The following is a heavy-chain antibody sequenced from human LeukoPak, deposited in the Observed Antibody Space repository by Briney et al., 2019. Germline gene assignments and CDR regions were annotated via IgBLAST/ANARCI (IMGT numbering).Heavy chain of an antibody. CDR2: IRYDGSNK. J-gene: IGHJ4*02. Sequence: GGSLRLSCAASGFTFSSYGMHWVRQAPGKGLEWVAFIRYDGSNKYYADSVKGRFTISRDNSKNTLYLQMNSLRAEDTAVYYCAKKYDSSGYYPGNFDYWGQGTLVTVSS. CDR1: GFTFSSYG. D-gene: IGHD3-22*01. CDR3: AKKYDSSGYYPGNFDY. V-gene: IGHV3-30*02.